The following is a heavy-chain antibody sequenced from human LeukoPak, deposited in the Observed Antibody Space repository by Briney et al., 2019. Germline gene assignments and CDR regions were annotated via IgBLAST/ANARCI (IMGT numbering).Heavy chain of an antibody. D-gene: IGHD2-15*01. CDR2: ISWNSGSI. J-gene: IGHJ4*02. CDR1: GFTFDDYA. CDR3: ARGRRDIVVVVAAHFDY. Sequence: GRSLRLSCAASGFTFDDYAMHWVRQAPGKGLEWVSGISWNSGSIGYADSVKGRFTISRDNAKNSLYLQMNSLRAGDTALYYCARGRRDIVVVVAAHFDYWGQGTLVTVSS. V-gene: IGHV3-9*01.